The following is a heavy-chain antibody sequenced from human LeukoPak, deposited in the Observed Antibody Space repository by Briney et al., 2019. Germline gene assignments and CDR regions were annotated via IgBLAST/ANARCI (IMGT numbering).Heavy chain of an antibody. Sequence: PGGSLRLSCAASGFTVSSNYMSWVRQAPGKGLEWVSSISSSSNSIYYADSVKGRLTISRGNAENSLYLQMNSLRAEDTAVYYYARGGARSLEWLLLVYWGQGTLVTVSS. J-gene: IGHJ4*02. V-gene: IGHV3-21*01. CDR3: ARGGARSLEWLLLVY. CDR2: ISSSSNSI. CDR1: GFTVSSNY. D-gene: IGHD3-3*01.